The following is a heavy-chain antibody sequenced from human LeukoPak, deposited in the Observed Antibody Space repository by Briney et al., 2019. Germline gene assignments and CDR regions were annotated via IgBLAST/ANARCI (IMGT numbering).Heavy chain of an antibody. CDR1: GASISRHY. CDR2: VYHDGTT. D-gene: IGHD2/OR15-2a*01. CDR3: ARGSTRADDY. V-gene: IGHV4-59*11. Sequence: SETLSLTCTVSGASISRHYWSWIRQPPGKGLEWIGYVYHDGTTNYNPSLKSRVAISIDTSRNQLSLKLSSMTAADTAVYYCARGSTRADDYWGQGVLVTVSS. J-gene: IGHJ4*02.